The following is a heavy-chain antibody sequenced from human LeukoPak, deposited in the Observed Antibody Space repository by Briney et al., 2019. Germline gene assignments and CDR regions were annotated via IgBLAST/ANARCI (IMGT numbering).Heavy chain of an antibody. D-gene: IGHD3-10*01. J-gene: IGHJ4*02. CDR1: GYTFIDYY. V-gene: IGHV1-2*02. CDR3: ARTRYYYGSGSYSLGY. Sequence: ASVKVSCKASGYTFIDYYIHWVRQAPGQGLEWMGWINPNSGGTNYGQKFQGRVTMTRDTSISTAYMELSRLISDETAVYYCARTRYYYGSGSYSLGYWGQGTLVTVSS. CDR2: INPNSGGT.